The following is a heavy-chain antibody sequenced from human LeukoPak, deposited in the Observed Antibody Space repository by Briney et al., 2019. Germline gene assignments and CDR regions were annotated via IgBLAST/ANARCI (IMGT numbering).Heavy chain of an antibody. V-gene: IGHV4-59*08. J-gene: IGHJ5*02. Sequence: SETLSLTCTVSGGSISSYYWSWIRQPPGKGLEWIGYIYYSGSTNYNPSLKSRVTISVDTSKNQFPLKLSSVTAADTAVYYCARHPREFLPFDPWGQGTLVTVSS. CDR3: ARHPREFLPFDP. CDR1: GGSISSYY. D-gene: IGHD3-10*01. CDR2: IYYSGST.